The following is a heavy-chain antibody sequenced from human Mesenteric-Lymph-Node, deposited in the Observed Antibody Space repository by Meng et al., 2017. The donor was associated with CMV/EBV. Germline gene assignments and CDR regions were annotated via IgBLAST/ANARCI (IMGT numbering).Heavy chain of an antibody. CDR2: IRYDGSNK. V-gene: IGHV3-30*02. Sequence: GESLKISCAASGFTFSSYGMHWVRQAPGKGLEWVAFIRYDGSNKYYADSVKGRFTISRDSSKNTLFLQMNSLRPDDTAVYYCVRDQLVSSSYYYFYGMDVWGQGTTVTVSS. J-gene: IGHJ6*02. D-gene: IGHD6-13*01. CDR3: VRDQLVSSSYYYFYGMDV. CDR1: GFTFSSYG.